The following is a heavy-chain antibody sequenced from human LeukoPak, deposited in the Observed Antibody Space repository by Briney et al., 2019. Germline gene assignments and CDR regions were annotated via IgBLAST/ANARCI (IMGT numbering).Heavy chain of an antibody. V-gene: IGHV3-33*06. CDR3: AKPQGILGAFDI. J-gene: IGHJ3*02. CDR2: IWYDGSNK. Sequence: GGSLRLSCAASGFTFSSYGMHWVRQAPGKGLEWVAVIWYDGSNKYYADSVKGRFTISRDNYKNTLYLQMNSLRAEDTAVYYCAKPQGILGAFDIWGQGTMVTLSS. D-gene: IGHD2-21*01. CDR1: GFTFSSYG.